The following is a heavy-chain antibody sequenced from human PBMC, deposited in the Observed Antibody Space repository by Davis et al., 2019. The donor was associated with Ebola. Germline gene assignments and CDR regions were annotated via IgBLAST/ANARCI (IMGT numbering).Heavy chain of an antibody. CDR2: ISSSSSYK. V-gene: IGHV3-21*01. D-gene: IGHD3-22*01. Sequence: GESLKISCAASGFTFSSYSMNWVRQAPGKGLEWVSSISSSSSYKYYADSVKGRFTISRDNAKNSLYLQMNSLRAEDTAVYYCERPLWDYYDSSGYTQGFDYWGQGTLVTVSS. CDR1: GFTFSSYS. J-gene: IGHJ4*02. CDR3: ERPLWDYYDSSGYTQGFDY.